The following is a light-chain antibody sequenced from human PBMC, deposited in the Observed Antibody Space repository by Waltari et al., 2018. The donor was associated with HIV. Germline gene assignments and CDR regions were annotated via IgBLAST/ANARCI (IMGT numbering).Light chain of an antibody. CDR1: QSLSSSY. CDR2: GAS. CDR3: HQYGGSPRT. J-gene: IGKJ2*01. Sequence: EIVLMQSPGTLSLSPGETATLSCTASQSLSSSYLAWYQQKPGKAPRLLIYGASRRATGIPDRFSGSGSGTDFTLTISRLEPEDSAVYFCHQYGGSPRTFGQGTKLEI. V-gene: IGKV3-20*01.